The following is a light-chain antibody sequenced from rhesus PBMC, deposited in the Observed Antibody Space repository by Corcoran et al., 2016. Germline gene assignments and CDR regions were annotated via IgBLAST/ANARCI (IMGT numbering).Light chain of an antibody. CDR1: ESVGSY. Sequence: EIVMTQSPATLSLSPGETATLSCRASESVGSYLAWYQQKPGQAPKLLVHSAYFRATGIPNMVRGSGSRTEFTLTISSLEPEDVGVDHCQQYNDLRTFGGGTKVELK. CDR2: SAY. J-gene: IGKJ4*01. V-gene: IGKV3-40*03. CDR3: QQYNDLRT.